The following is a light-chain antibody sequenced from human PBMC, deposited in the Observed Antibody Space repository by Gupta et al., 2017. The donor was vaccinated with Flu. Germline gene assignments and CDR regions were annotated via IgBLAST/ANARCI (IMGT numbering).Light chain of an antibody. V-gene: IGKV3-20*01. J-gene: IGKJ1*01. CDR2: GTS. CDR1: QSVSTSY. Sequence: EIVLTQSPGPLSLSPGERATLSCRASQSVSTSYLAWYQQKPGQTPRLLIYGTSNRPPGIPDRFSGSGSGTDFTLTSSRLEPEDFAVYYCHQYGSSPPWTFGQGTKVEIK. CDR3: HQYGSSPPWT.